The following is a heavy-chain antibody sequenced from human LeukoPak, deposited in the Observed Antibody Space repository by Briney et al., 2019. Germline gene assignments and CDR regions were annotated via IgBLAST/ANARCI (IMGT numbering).Heavy chain of an antibody. CDR1: GHTFTNYG. CDR3: ARDRAAGSSDH. D-gene: IGHD2-15*01. CDR2: ISAYNGNT. J-gene: IGHJ4*02. V-gene: IGHV1-18*01. Sequence: ASVKVSCKASGHTFTNYGITWVRQAPGQGLEWMGWISAYNGNTNYAQNFQRRVTMTTDTSTSTGYMELRSLRSDDTAVYYCARDRAAGSSDHWGQGTLVSISS.